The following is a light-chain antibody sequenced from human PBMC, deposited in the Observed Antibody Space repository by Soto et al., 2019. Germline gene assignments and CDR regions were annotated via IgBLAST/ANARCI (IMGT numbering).Light chain of an antibody. Sequence: MSQSPAAVSVTPGERATLSCRASQSMGSNLAWYQQKPGQAPRLLIYGASTRATGIPARFSGSGSGTEFTLTITSLQSEDFAVYYCQQYHNWPSTFGQGTK. J-gene: IGKJ1*01. V-gene: IGKV3-15*01. CDR1: QSMGSN. CDR2: GAS. CDR3: QQYHNWPST.